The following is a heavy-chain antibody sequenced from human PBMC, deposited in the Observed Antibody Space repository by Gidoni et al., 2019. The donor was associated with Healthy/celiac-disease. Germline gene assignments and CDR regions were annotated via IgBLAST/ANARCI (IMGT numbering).Heavy chain of an antibody. J-gene: IGHJ2*01. V-gene: IGHV4-39*01. Sequence: QLQLQESGTGLVKPSETLSLTCTVHGGSISSRCYYWGWIRRPPGKGLEWIGSIYDRGSIYYNPSRKSRVTISVHTSKNQFSLHLSSVTAADTAVYYCARRGSTLLWFGEHDWYFDLWGRGTLVTVSP. CDR3: ARRGSTLLWFGEHDWYFDL. D-gene: IGHD3-10*01. CDR2: IYDRGSI. CDR1: GGSISSRCYY.